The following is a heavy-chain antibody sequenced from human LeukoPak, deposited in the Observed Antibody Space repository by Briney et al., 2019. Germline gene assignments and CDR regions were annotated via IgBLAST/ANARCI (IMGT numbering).Heavy chain of an antibody. V-gene: IGHV1-8*01. J-gene: IGHJ4*02. Sequence: ASVKVSCKASGYTFTSYDINWVRQAPGQGLEWMGWMNPNSGNTGYAQKFQGRVTMTRNTSISTAYMELSSLRSEDTAVYYCASFPPLDGYNFGSDYWGQGTLVTVSS. CDR2: MNPNSGNT. CDR3: ASFPPLDGYNFGSDY. D-gene: IGHD5-24*01. CDR1: GYTFTSYD.